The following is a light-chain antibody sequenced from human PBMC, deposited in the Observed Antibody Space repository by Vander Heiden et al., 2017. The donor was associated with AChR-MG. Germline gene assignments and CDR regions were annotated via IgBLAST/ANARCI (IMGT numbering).Light chain of an antibody. CDR2: KAT. J-gene: IGKJ1*01. CDR3: QQYNNYWT. V-gene: IGKV1-5*03. CDR1: QSSGSG. Sequence: DIQMTQSPSTLSASVGDRVTITCRASQSSGSGLAWYQQKPGKAPKLLIYKATSLASGVPSRFSGSGSGTEFTLTISSLQPDDFATYCWQQYNNYWTFGQGTKVEIK.